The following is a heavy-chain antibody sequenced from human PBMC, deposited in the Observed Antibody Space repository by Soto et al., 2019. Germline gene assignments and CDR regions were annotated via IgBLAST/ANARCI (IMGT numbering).Heavy chain of an antibody. CDR1: GGTVASSHW. CDR2: VSHTGDT. J-gene: IGHJ5*02. Sequence: QVQLQESGPRLVKPSGSLSLTCGVSGGTVASSHWWRWVRQSPGGGLEWIGNVSHTGDTNFNPSLQSRVTISVDKSNSQFSLRVNSLTAADTAVYFCAREIVTAGGNNYFDPWGPGTLVTVS. V-gene: IGHV4-4*02. CDR3: AREIVTAGGNNYFDP. D-gene: IGHD2-21*02.